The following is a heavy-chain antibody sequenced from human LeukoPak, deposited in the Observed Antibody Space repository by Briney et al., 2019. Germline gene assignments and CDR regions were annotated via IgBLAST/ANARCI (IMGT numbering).Heavy chain of an antibody. CDR2: IYTSGST. Sequence: PSETLSLTCTVSGGSISSYYWSWIRQPAGKGLEWIGRIYTSGSTNYNPSLKGRVTMSVDTSKNQFSLKLSSVTAADTAVYYCARDPLAVAGISPNWFDPWGQGTLVTVSS. J-gene: IGHJ5*02. CDR3: ARDPLAVAGISPNWFDP. D-gene: IGHD6-19*01. CDR1: GGSISSYY. V-gene: IGHV4-4*07.